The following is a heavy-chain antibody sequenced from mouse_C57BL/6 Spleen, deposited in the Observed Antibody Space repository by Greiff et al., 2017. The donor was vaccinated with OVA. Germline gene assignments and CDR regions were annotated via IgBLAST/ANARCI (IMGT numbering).Heavy chain of an antibody. D-gene: IGHD1-1*01. Sequence: VKLQESWAELVKPGASVKLSCKASGYTFTSYWMQWVKQRPGQGLEWIGEIDPSDSYTNYNQKFKGKATLTVDTSSSTAYMQLSSLTSEDSAVYYCARRRVVATGYFDVWGTGTTVTVSS. V-gene: IGHV1-50*01. CDR1: GYTFTSYW. CDR2: IDPSDSYT. CDR3: ARRRVVATGYFDV. J-gene: IGHJ1*03.